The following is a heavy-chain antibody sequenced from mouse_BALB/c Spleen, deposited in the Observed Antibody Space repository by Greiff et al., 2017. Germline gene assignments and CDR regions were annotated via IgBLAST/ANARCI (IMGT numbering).Heavy chain of an antibody. V-gene: IGHV5-6-3*01. D-gene: IGHD2-12*01. J-gene: IGHJ3*01. CDR2: INSNGGST. CDR3: ARDGELLTSFAY. Sequence: EVNVVESGGGLVQPGGSLKLSCAASGFTFSSYGMSWVRQTPDKRLELVATINSNGGSTYYPDSVKGRFTISRDNAKNTLYLQMSSLKTEDTAMYCDARDGELLTSFAYWGQGTLVTVSA. CDR1: GFTFSSYG.